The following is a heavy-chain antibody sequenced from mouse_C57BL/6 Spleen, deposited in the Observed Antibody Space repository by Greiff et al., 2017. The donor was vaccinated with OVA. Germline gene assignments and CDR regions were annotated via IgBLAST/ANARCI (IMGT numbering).Heavy chain of an antibody. CDR3: ARAGYGSSLWYFDV. D-gene: IGHD1-1*01. CDR1: GFTFSDYY. J-gene: IGHJ1*03. Sequence: EVQRVESEGGLVQPGSSMKLSCTASGFTFSDYYMAWVRQVPEKGLEWVANINYDGSSTYYLDSLKSRFIISRDNAKNILYLQMSSLKSEDTATYYCARAGYGSSLWYFDVWGTGTTVTVSS. V-gene: IGHV5-16*01. CDR2: INYDGSST.